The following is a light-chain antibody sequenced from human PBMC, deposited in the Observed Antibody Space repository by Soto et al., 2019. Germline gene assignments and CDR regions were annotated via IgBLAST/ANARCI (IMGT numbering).Light chain of an antibody. CDR3: QQYSGHSYT. CDR2: DVS. V-gene: IGKV1-5*01. CDR1: QSVSGW. J-gene: IGKJ2*01. Sequence: DIQMTQSPSTLSASVGDRVTITCRASQSVSGWLAWYQQKPGKAPKLLIYDVSTLGSGVPSRFSGRGSGTEFTLSISSLQPDDFPTYYCQQYSGHSYTFGQGTQLQIK.